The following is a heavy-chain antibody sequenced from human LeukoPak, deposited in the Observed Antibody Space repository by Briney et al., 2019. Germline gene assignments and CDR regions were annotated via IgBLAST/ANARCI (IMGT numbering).Heavy chain of an antibody. V-gene: IGHV4-34*01. CDR1: GGTFSAYY. D-gene: IGHD4-23*01. CDR3: ARGYGGHTDLDY. CDR2: INHSGST. J-gene: IGHJ4*02. Sequence: SETLSLTCAVCGGTFSAYYWSWIRQPPGKGLEWIGEINHSGSTNYNPSLKSRVTISVDTSKNQFSLKLSSVTAADTAVYYCARGYGGHTDLDYWGQGTLVTVSS.